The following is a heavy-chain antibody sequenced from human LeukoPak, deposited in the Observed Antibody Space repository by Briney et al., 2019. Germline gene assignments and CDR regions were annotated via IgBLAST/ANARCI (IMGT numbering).Heavy chain of an antibody. CDR2: ITSKPNSYET. J-gene: IGHJ4*02. V-gene: IGHV3-73*01. D-gene: IGHD6-19*01. Sequence: GGSLRLSCAAPGFTFSGAAMHWVCQASGKGLEWVGRITSKPNSYETVYAASMNGRFTISRDDSKNTAYLQMNSLKTEDTAVYYCAGGSGWYCPDYWGQGTLVTVSS. CDR1: GFTFSGAA. CDR3: AGGSGWYCPDY.